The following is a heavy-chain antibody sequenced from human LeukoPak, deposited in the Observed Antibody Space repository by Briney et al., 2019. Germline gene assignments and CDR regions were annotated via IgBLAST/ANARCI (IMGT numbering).Heavy chain of an antibody. J-gene: IGHJ4*02. D-gene: IGHD1-26*01. Sequence: GESLKISCKGSGYSFTSYWIGWVRQMPERGLEWMGIIYPGDSDTRHSPSFQGQVTISADKSISTAYLQWSSLKASDTAMYYCARHLGASGSYYFDYWGQGTLVTVSS. CDR2: IYPGDSDT. CDR3: ARHLGASGSYYFDY. CDR1: GYSFTSYW. V-gene: IGHV5-51*01.